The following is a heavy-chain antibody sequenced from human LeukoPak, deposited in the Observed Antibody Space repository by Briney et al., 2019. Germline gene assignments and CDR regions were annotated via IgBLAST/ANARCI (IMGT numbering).Heavy chain of an antibody. J-gene: IGHJ4*02. CDR3: ARVGYSGYDYDY. CDR2: ISGSGDST. Sequence: GGSLRLSCEASGFTFSSYAMSWVRQAPGKGLEWISVISGSGDSTYYADSVEGRCTISRDNSKDALYLQMNSLRAEDTAVYYCARVGYSGYDYDYWGQGTLVTVSS. V-gene: IGHV3-23*01. CDR1: GFTFSSYA. D-gene: IGHD5-12*01.